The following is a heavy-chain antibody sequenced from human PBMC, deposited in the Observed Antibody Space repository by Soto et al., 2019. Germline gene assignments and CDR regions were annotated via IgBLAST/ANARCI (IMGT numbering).Heavy chain of an antibody. CDR3: ARARGHYSGLEV. Sequence: QVQLVESGGGVVQPGRSLRLSCAASGFTSFSSYAMHWVRQAPGKGLEWVAVISYDGGDEFYADSVKDRFTISRDNSKSIVFLQMNSLRAEDTALYYCARARGHYSGLEVWGQGTTVTVSS. D-gene: IGHD5-12*01. J-gene: IGHJ6*02. CDR1: GFTSFSSYA. CDR2: ISYDGGDE. V-gene: IGHV3-30-3*01.